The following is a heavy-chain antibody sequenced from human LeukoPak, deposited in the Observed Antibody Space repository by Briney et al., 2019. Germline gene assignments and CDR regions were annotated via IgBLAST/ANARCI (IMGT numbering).Heavy chain of an antibody. CDR3: ARERAYYDSGGYFRFDP. Sequence: PGGSLRLSCAASGFRFSSYWMHWVRQAPGKGLEWVASIKQDGSDKYYVDSVKGRFTISRDNAKNSLDLQMNSLRAEDTAVYHCARERAYYDSGGYFRFDPWGQGTQVTVSS. D-gene: IGHD3-22*01. CDR2: IKQDGSDK. CDR1: GFRFSSYW. V-gene: IGHV3-7*01. J-gene: IGHJ5*02.